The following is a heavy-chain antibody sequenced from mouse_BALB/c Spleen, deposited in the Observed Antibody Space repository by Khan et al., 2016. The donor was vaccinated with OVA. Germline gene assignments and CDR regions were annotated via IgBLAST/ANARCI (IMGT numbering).Heavy chain of an antibody. CDR3: ARKDYYDDDQFAY. V-gene: IGHV3-2*02. Sequence: EVQLQESGPGLVKPSPSLSLTCTVTGYSTTSEYAWNWIRQFPGNKLEWMGYLTYSGNTSFNPSLKSRTSITRDTSTNQFFLQLHSVTTEDTATYDCARKDYYDDDQFAYWGQGTMVTVSA. CDR1: GYSTTSEYA. CDR2: LTYSGNT. J-gene: IGHJ3*01. D-gene: IGHD2-4*01.